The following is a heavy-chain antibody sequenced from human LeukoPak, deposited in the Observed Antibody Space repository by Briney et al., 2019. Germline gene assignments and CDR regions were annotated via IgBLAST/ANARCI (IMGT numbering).Heavy chain of an antibody. CDR1: GFTFDDYA. CDR3: ARDPGIVVVPAAMIWDFDY. J-gene: IGHJ4*02. V-gene: IGHV3-9*01. D-gene: IGHD2-2*01. CDR2: ISWNSGSI. Sequence: GGSLRLSCAASGFTFDDYAMHWVRQAPGKGLEWVSGISWNSGSIGYADSVKGRFTISRDNAKNSLYLQMNSLRAEDTAVYYCARDPGIVVVPAAMIWDFDYWGQGTLVTVSS.